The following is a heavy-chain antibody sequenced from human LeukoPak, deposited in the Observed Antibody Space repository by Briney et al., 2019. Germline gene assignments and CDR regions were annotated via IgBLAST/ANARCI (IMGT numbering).Heavy chain of an antibody. CDR2: ISSSSSYI. D-gene: IGHD6-13*01. J-gene: IGHJ6*03. CDR3: ARDSTIAAAESYYYYYMDV. V-gene: IGHV3-21*01. Sequence: GGSLRLSCAASEFTFSSYSMNWVRQAPGKGLEWVSSISSSSSYIYYADSVKGRFTISRDNAKNSLYLQMNSLRAEDTAVYFCARDSTIAAAESYYYYYMDVWGKGTTVTVSS. CDR1: EFTFSSYS.